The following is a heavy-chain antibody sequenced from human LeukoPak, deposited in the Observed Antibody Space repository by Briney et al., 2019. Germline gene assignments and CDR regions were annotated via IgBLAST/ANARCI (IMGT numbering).Heavy chain of an antibody. Sequence: GGSLRLSCVASGFTFSDYYMSWVRQAPGKGLEWVSYFSSSATATYYAGSVKGRFTISRDSAKNSLYLQMNSLRVEDTAVYYCAKDLPPPYSSGWYYYYYGMDVWGQGTTVTVSS. CDR2: FSSSATAT. CDR3: AKDLPPPYSSGWYYYYYGMDV. J-gene: IGHJ6*02. D-gene: IGHD6-19*01. V-gene: IGHV3-11*01. CDR1: GFTFSDYY.